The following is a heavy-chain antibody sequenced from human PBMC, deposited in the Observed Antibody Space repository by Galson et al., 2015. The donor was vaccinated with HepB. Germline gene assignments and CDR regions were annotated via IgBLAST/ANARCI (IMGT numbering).Heavy chain of an antibody. CDR2: IRSKANSYAT. V-gene: IGHV3-73*01. Sequence: SLRLSCAASGFTFSGSAMHWVRQASGKGLEWVGRIRSKANSYATAYAASVKGRFTISRDDSKNTAYLQMNSLKTEDMAVYYCTTQLTGYSSRPVSDYWGQGTLVTVSS. CDR1: GFTFSGSA. D-gene: IGHD6-13*01. J-gene: IGHJ4*02. CDR3: TTQLTGYSSRPVSDY.